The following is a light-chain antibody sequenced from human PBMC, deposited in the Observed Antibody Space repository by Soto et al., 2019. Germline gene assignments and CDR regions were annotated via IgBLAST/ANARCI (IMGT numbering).Light chain of an antibody. CDR3: SSYAGSNILV. CDR2: EVN. J-gene: IGLJ2*01. CDR1: SSDVGGYNY. Sequence: QSVLTQPPSASGSPGQSITISCTGTSSDVGGYNYVSWYQQHPGKAPNLIIHEVNKRPSGVPDRFSGSKSGNTASLTVTGLQAEDEADYYCSSYAGSNILVFGEGTKVTVL. V-gene: IGLV2-8*01.